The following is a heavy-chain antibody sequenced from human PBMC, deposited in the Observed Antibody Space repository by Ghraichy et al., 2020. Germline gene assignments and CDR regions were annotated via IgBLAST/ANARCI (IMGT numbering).Heavy chain of an antibody. CDR2: IYTSGST. J-gene: IGHJ5*02. D-gene: IGHD2-2*01. CDR3: ARDKASDIVVVPAASKGWFDP. V-gene: IGHV4-4*07. Sequence: SETLSLTCTVSGGSISSYYWSWIRQPAGKGLEWIGRIYTSGSTNYNPSLKSRVTMSVGTSKNQFSLKLSSVTAADTAVYYCARDKASDIVVVPAASKGWFDPWGQGTLVTVSS. CDR1: GGSISSYY.